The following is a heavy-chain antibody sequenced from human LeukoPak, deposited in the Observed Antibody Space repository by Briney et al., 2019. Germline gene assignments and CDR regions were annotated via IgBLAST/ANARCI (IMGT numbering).Heavy chain of an antibody. D-gene: IGHD3-22*01. CDR1: GFTFSSYA. J-gene: IGHJ4*02. Sequence: GGSLRLSCAASGFTFSSYAMSWVRQAPGKGLEWVSAISGSGGSTYYADFVKGRFTISRDNSKNTLYLQMNSLRAEDTAVYYCAKGKFAYYYDSSGYSVFDYWGQGTLVTVSS. V-gene: IGHV3-23*01. CDR2: ISGSGGST. CDR3: AKGKFAYYYDSSGYSVFDY.